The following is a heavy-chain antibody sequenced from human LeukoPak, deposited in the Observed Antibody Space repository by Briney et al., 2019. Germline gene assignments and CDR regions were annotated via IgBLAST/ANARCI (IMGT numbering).Heavy chain of an antibody. CDR3: ARGMFGSIFGVVTDNDYFDY. CDR2: IYYSGST. Sequence: SETLSLTCTVSGGSISSGDYYWSWIRQPPGKGLEWIGYIYYSGSTYYNPSLKNRVTISVDTSKNQFSLKLSSVTAADTAVYYCARGMFGSIFGVVTDNDYFDYWGQGTLVTVSS. D-gene: IGHD3-3*01. CDR1: GGSISSGDYY. V-gene: IGHV4-30-4*01. J-gene: IGHJ4*02.